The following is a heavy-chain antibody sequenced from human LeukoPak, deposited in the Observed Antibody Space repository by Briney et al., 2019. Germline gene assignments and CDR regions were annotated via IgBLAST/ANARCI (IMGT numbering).Heavy chain of an antibody. CDR3: AKGWIQLCLGCCLDY. CDR1: GFTFSSYG. J-gene: IGHJ4*02. CDR2: IRYDGSNK. D-gene: IGHD5-18*01. V-gene: IGHV3-30*02. Sequence: GGSLRLSCAASGFTFSSYGMHWVRQAPGKGLEWVAFIRYDGSNKYYADSVKGRFTTSRDNSKNTLYLQMNSLRAEDTAVYYCAKGWIQLCLGCCLDYWGQGTLVTVSS.